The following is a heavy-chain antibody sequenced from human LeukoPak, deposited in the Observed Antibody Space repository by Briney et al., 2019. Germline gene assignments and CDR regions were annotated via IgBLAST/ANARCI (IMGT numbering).Heavy chain of an antibody. CDR3: ASGYDILTGALLTDPYGMDV. CDR1: GFTFSSYA. CDR2: ISYDGSNK. J-gene: IGHJ6*02. D-gene: IGHD3-9*01. V-gene: IGHV3-30-3*01. Sequence: GGSLRLSCAASGFTFSSYAMHWVRQAPGKGLEWVAVISYDGSNKYYADSVKGRFTISRDNSKNTLYLQMNSLRAEDTAVYYCASGYDILTGALLTDPYGMDVWGQGTTVTVSS.